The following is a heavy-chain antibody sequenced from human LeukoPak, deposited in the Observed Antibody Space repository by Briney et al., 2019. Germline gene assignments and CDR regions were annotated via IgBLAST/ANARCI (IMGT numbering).Heavy chain of an antibody. CDR3: ARKSYSSGCFDY. Sequence: GGSLRLSCAVSGFTFSTYSMNWVRQAPGKGLEWVSSISSSSTYIYYADSLKGRVTISRDNARNSLYLQMNSLRAEDTAVYYCARKSYSSGCFDYWGQGTLVTVSS. CDR2: ISSSSTYI. J-gene: IGHJ4*02. CDR1: GFTFSTYS. D-gene: IGHD6-19*01. V-gene: IGHV3-21*01.